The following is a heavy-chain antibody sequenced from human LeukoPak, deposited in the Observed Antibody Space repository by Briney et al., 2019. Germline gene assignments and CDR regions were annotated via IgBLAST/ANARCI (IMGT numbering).Heavy chain of an antibody. J-gene: IGHJ4*02. CDR2: IYTSGRT. CDR1: GGSISSYY. Sequence: SETLSLTCTVSGGSISSYYRSWIRQPAGKGLEWIGRIYTSGRTNYNPSLKSRVTMSVDTSKNQFSLKLSSVTAADTAVYYCARDGHYDFWSGYYVYFDYWGQGTLVTVSS. D-gene: IGHD3-3*01. V-gene: IGHV4-4*07. CDR3: ARDGHYDFWSGYYVYFDY.